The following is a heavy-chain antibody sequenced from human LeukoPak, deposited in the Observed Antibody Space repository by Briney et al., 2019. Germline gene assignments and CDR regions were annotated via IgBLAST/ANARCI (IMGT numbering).Heavy chain of an antibody. CDR3: AKDLAAYSSGFDY. CDR2: IGGSGGST. Sequence: PGGSLRLSCAASGFTFSNYAMTWVRQAPGKGLEWVSDIGGSGGSTYYADSVKGRFTISRDNSKNTLYLQMNSLRAEDTAVYYCAKDLAAYSSGFDYWGQGTLVTVSS. D-gene: IGHD3-22*01. CDR1: GFTFSNYA. V-gene: IGHV3-23*01. J-gene: IGHJ4*02.